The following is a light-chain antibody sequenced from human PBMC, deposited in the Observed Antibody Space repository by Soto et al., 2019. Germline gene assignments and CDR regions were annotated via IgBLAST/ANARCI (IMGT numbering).Light chain of an antibody. CDR2: RNN. J-gene: IGLJ2*01. V-gene: IGLV1-47*01. CDR1: SSNIGSNY. CDR3: AAWDDSLGGPV. Sequence: QSVLTQPPSASGTPGQRVTISCSGSSSNIGSNYVYWYQQLPGTAPKLLIYRNNQRPSGVPDRFSGSKSGTSASLAISGLRSEDGADYYCAAWDDSLGGPVFGGGPKVTVL.